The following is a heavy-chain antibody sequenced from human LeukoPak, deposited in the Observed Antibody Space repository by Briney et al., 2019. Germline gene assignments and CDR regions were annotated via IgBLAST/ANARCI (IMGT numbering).Heavy chain of an antibody. CDR2: INHSGST. V-gene: IGHV4-34*01. CDR3: ARKVYGQWLVQDYYYGMDV. Sequence: PSETLSLTCAVYGGSFSGYYWSWIRQPPGKGLEWIGEINHSGSTNYNPSLKSRVTISVDTSKNQFSLKLSSVTAADTAVYYCARKVYGQWLVQDYYYGMDVWGQGTTVTVSS. D-gene: IGHD6-19*01. J-gene: IGHJ6*02. CDR1: GGSFSGYY.